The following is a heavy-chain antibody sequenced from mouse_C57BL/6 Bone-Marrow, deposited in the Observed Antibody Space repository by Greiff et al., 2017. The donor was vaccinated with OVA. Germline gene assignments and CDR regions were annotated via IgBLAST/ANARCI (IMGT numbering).Heavy chain of an antibody. D-gene: IGHD2-12*01. Sequence: EVMLVESGGGLVKPGGSLKLSCAASGFTFSSYTMSWVRQTPEKRLEWVATISGGGGNTYYPDSGKGRFTISRDNAKNTLYLQMSSLRSEDTALYYCARDDEEAWFAYWGQGTLVTVSA. V-gene: IGHV5-9*01. CDR3: ARDDEEAWFAY. J-gene: IGHJ3*01. CDR2: ISGGGGNT. CDR1: GFTFSSYT.